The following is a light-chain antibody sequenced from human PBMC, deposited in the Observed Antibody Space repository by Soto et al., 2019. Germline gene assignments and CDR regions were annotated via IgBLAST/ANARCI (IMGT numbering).Light chain of an antibody. CDR1: QYIYTH. V-gene: IGKV1-27*01. J-gene: IGKJ1*01. CDR2: GAS. CDR3: QTYDKAPWT. Sequence: DIQMTQSPSSLSASVGDRVTITCRASQYIYTHLAWYQQKPGNSPKLLVYGASTLHSGVPSRFSASGSGTDFILTISSLQSEDVATYYCQTYDKAPWTFGPGTRV.